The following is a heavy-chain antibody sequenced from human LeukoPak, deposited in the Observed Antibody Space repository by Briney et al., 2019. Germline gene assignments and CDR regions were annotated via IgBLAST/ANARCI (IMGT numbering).Heavy chain of an antibody. CDR2: ISRGPNYK. D-gene: IGHD2/OR15-2a*01. J-gene: IGHJ6*03. CDR1: RFTLRSYS. Sequence: PGGSLRLSCAASRFTLRSYSMQWVRQAPGKGLEWVSSISRGPNYKDYADSVKGRFTVSRDDARDSVYLQMNSLKVEDTAVYYCAREIISFYYMDVWGKGTTVTVSS. V-gene: IGHV3-21*01. CDR3: AREIISFYYMDV.